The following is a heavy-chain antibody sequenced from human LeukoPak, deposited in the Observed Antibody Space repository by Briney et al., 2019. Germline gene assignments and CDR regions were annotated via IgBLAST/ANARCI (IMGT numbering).Heavy chain of an antibody. J-gene: IGHJ6*02. CDR1: GFTFSSYA. V-gene: IGHV3-30*04. Sequence: PGGSLRLSCAASGFTFSSYAMHRVRQAPGKGLEWVAVISYDGSNEYYADSVKGRFTISRDNSKNTLYLQMNSLRAEDTAVYYCAREGMITFGGVIAPYYYYGMDVWGQGTTVTVSS. CDR3: AREGMITFGGVIAPYYYYGMDV. D-gene: IGHD3-16*02. CDR2: ISYDGSNE.